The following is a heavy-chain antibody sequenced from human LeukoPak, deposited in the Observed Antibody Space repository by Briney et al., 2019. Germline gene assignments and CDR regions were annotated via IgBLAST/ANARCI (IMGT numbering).Heavy chain of an antibody. D-gene: IGHD6-19*01. CDR1: GFTFSSYE. V-gene: IGHV3-48*03. CDR2: ISSSGSTI. Sequence: GGSLRLSCAASGFTFSSYEMNWVRQAPGKGLEWVSYISSSGSTIYYADSLKGRFTISRDNAKNSLYLQMNSLRAEDTAVYYCARRYSSGWDFDYWGQGTLVTVSS. J-gene: IGHJ4*02. CDR3: ARRYSSGWDFDY.